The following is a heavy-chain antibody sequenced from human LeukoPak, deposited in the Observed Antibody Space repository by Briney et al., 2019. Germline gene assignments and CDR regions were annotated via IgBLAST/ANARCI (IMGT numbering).Heavy chain of an antibody. Sequence: ASVKVSCKASGYTFTGYYMHGVRQAPGQGLEWMGWINPNSGGTNYAQKFQGRVTMTRDTSISTAYMELSRLRSDDTAVYCCAREGVDTAMVMDYWGQGTLVTVSS. CDR1: GYTFTGYY. CDR2: INPNSGGT. J-gene: IGHJ4*02. CDR3: AREGVDTAMVMDY. V-gene: IGHV1-2*02. D-gene: IGHD5-18*01.